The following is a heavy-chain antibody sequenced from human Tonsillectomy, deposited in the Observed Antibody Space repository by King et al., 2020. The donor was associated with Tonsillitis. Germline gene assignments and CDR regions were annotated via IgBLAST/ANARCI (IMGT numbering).Heavy chain of an antibody. Sequence: DVQLVESGGGLVKPGESLRLSCAASGFTFSTYSMNWVRQAPGKGLEWVSSIGSRSHFIYYAESFKGRFTISRDNAKNSLYLQMNSLRVEDTAVYYCARDRSPNYGDAPFDYWGQGALVTVSS. CDR1: GFTFSTYS. D-gene: IGHD4-17*01. CDR3: ARDRSPNYGDAPFDY. V-gene: IGHV3-21*01. CDR2: IGSRSHFI. J-gene: IGHJ4*02.